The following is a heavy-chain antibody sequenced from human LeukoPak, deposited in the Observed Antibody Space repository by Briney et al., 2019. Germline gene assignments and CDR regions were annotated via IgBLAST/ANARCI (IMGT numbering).Heavy chain of an antibody. V-gene: IGHV1-46*01. CDR2: INPSGGST. J-gene: IGHJ4*02. CDR1: GYTFTRYF. D-gene: IGHD2-15*01. Sequence: ASVKVSCKASGYTFTRYFIHWVRQAAGRGLEWRGTINPSGGSTGYAQKFQGRVTMTRDTSTSTVYMELSSLRSEDTAVYYCAREGGGGIDIEPSFDYWGQGTLVTVSS. CDR3: AREGGGGIDIEPSFDY.